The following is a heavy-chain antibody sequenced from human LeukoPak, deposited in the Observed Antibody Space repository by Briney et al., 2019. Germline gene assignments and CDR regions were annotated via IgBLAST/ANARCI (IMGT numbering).Heavy chain of an antibody. D-gene: IGHD3-10*01. V-gene: IGHV1-18*01. Sequence: ASVKVSCKASGYTFSSYGISWVRQAPGQGLEWMGWISAYNGNADYAQNLRGRLIMTTDTSTSTAYMELRSLRSDDTAVYYCARDSVDGSGTYYNDSPDYWGQGTLVTVSS. CDR3: ARDSVDGSGTYYNDSPDY. J-gene: IGHJ4*02. CDR2: ISAYNGNA. CDR1: GYTFSSYG.